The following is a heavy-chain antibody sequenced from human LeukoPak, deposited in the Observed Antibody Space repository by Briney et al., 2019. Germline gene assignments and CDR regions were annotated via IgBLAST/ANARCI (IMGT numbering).Heavy chain of an antibody. D-gene: IGHD3-10*01. CDR3: ARTSRHFYGSGTNLTPWPAGMDV. Sequence: SETLSLTCTVSGGSMSGFFWTWIRQPPGRELEWIGSVYYSGSSTKYNPSLKSRVTISVDTSKSQFSLNLNSATAADTAVYYCARTSRHFYGSGTNLTPWPAGMDVWGQGTTVTVSS. J-gene: IGHJ6*02. V-gene: IGHV4-59*01. CDR2: VYYSGSST. CDR1: GGSMSGFF.